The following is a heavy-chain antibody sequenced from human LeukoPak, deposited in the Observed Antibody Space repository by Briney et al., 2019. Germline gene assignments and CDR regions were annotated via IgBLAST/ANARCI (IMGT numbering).Heavy chain of an antibody. CDR2: ISSDSNYI. V-gene: IGHV3-21*04. CDR1: GFTLSSYA. Sequence: GGSLRLSCAASGFTLSSYAMSWVRQAPGKGLEWVSSISSDSNYIYYADSMKGRFTISRDNAKNSLYLQMNSLRAEDTAVYYCARAATSYSYGYYYWGQGTLVTVSS. D-gene: IGHD5-18*01. J-gene: IGHJ4*02. CDR3: ARAATSYSYGYYY.